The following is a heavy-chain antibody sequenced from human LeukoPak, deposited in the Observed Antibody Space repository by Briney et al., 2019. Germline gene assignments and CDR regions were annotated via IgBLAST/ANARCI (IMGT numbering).Heavy chain of an antibody. D-gene: IGHD6-13*01. CDR2: IYWNGGST. Sequence: GGSLRLSCAASGFTFADYGMSWVRQPPGKGLEWVSGIYWNGGSTGYADSVKGRFTISRDNSKNTLYLQMNSLRAEDTAVYYCAKVGSSWFALDYWGQGTLVTVSS. CDR3: AKVGSSWFALDY. V-gene: IGHV3-20*04. CDR1: GFTFADYG. J-gene: IGHJ4*02.